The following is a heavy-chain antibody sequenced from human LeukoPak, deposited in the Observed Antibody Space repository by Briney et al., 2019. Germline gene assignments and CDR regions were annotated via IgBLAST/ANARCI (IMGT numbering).Heavy chain of an antibody. Sequence: PGGSLRLSCAASGFTSSSYAMHWVRQAPGKGLEWVAVISYDGSNKYYADSVKGRFTISRDNSKNTLYLQMNSLRAEDTAVYYCASLPPVLRYFDWLFDPGYYFDYWGQGTLVTVSS. CDR3: ASLPPVLRYFDWLFDPGYYFDY. CDR1: GFTSSSYA. J-gene: IGHJ4*02. CDR2: ISYDGSNK. V-gene: IGHV3-30*04. D-gene: IGHD3-9*01.